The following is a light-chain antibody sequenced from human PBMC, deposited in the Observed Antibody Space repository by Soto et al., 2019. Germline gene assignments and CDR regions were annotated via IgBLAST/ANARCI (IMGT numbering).Light chain of an antibody. CDR2: RNN. Sequence: QSVLTQPPSASETPGQRVTISGFGSSSNIGSNYVYWYQQLPGTAPKLLIYRNNQRPSGVPDRFSGSKSGTSASLAISGLRSEDEADYYCAAWDDSLSGPVFGGGTKLTVL. V-gene: IGLV1-47*01. J-gene: IGLJ2*01. CDR1: SSNIGSNY. CDR3: AAWDDSLSGPV.